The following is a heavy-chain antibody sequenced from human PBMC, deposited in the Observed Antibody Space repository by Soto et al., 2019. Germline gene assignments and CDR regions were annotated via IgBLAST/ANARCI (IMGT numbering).Heavy chain of an antibody. D-gene: IGHD5-12*01. CDR3: ARGAGLVGEDGYNYYFDY. CDR1: GGSFSGYY. J-gene: IGHJ4*02. Sequence: SETLSLTCAVYGGSFSGYYWSWIRQPPGKGLEWIGEINHSGSTNYNPSLKSRVTISVDTSKNQFSLKLSSVTAADTAVYYCARGAGLVGEDGYNYYFDYWGQGTLVTVSS. CDR2: INHSGST. V-gene: IGHV4-34*01.